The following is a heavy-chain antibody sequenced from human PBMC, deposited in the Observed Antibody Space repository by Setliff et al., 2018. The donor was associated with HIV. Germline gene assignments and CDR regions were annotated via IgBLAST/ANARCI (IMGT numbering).Heavy chain of an antibody. CDR3: AREGATTAGFDI. CDR1: GFTFSNAW. D-gene: IGHD6-19*01. CDR2: IKSKTDGGTT. J-gene: IGHJ3*02. Sequence: GGSLRLSCAASGFTFSNAWMSWVRQAPGKGLEWVGRIKSKTDGGTTDYAAPVKGRFTISRDNAKNTVYLQMNSLRVDDTAIYYCAREGATTAGFDIWGHGTMVTVSS. V-gene: IGHV3-15*05.